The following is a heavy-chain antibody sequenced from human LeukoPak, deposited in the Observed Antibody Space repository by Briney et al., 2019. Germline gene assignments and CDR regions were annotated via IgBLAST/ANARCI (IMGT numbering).Heavy chain of an antibody. Sequence: KPSETLSLTCTVSGGSISSSSYYWGWIRQPPGKGLEWIGSIYYSGSTYYNPSLKSRVTISVDTSKNQFSLKLSSVTAADTAVYYCARGGRQGAAPTPRNWFDPWGQGTLVTVSS. V-gene: IGHV4-39*07. CDR2: IYYSGST. J-gene: IGHJ5*02. CDR1: GGSISSSSYY. D-gene: IGHD6-6*01. CDR3: ARGGRQGAAPTPRNWFDP.